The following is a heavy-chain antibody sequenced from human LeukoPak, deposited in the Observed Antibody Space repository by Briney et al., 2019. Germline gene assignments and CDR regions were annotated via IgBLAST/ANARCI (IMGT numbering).Heavy chain of an antibody. V-gene: IGHV3-66*01. CDR2: IYSGGST. Sequence: GGSLRLSCAASGFTVSSNYMSWVRQAPGEGLEWVSVIYSGGSTYYADSVKGRFTISRDNSKNTLYLQMNSLRAEDTAVYYCARAPPLYGGYYFDYWGQGTLVTVSS. CDR3: ARAPPLYGGYYFDY. D-gene: IGHD5-12*01. CDR1: GFTVSSNY. J-gene: IGHJ4*02.